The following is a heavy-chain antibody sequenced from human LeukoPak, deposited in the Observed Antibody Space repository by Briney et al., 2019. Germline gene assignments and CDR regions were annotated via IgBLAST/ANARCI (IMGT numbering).Heavy chain of an antibody. V-gene: IGHV4-59*01. CDR3: ARSVGPAASIHLIDY. J-gene: IGHJ4*02. Sequence: SETLSLTCTVSGGSISSYYWSWIRQPPGKGLEWIGYIYYSGSTNYNPSLKSRVTISVDTSKNQFSLKLSSVTAADTAVYYCARSVGPAASIHLIDYWGQGTLVTVSS. CDR2: IYYSGST. CDR1: GGSISSYY. D-gene: IGHD2-2*01.